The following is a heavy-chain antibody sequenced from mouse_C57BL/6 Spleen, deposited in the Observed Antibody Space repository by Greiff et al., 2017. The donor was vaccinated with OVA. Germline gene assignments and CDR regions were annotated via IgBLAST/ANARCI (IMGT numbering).Heavy chain of an antibody. CDR1: GFTFSSYA. CDR2: ISDGGSYT. Sequence: EVQLVESGGGLVKPGGSLKLSCAASGFTFSSYAMSWVRQTPEKRLEWVATISDGGSYTYYPDNVKGRFTISRDNAKNNLYLQMSHLKSEDTAMYYCAREDAGTGGGYYYAMDYWGQGTSVTVSS. D-gene: IGHD3-3*01. V-gene: IGHV5-4*01. J-gene: IGHJ4*01. CDR3: AREDAGTGGGYYYAMDY.